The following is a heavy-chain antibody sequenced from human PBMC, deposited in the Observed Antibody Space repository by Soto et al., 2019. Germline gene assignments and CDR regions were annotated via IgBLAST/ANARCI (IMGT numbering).Heavy chain of an antibody. V-gene: IGHV3-33*01. Sequence: PGGSLRLSCAASGFTFSSYGMHWVRQAPGKGLEWAAVIWYDGSNKYYADSVKGRFTISRDNSKNTLYLQMNSLRAEDTAVYYCARLGLGYSSSWYRENYYYYGMDVWGQGTTVTVSS. CDR3: ARLGLGYSSSWYRENYYYYGMDV. CDR2: IWYDGSNK. D-gene: IGHD6-13*01. CDR1: GFTFSSYG. J-gene: IGHJ6*02.